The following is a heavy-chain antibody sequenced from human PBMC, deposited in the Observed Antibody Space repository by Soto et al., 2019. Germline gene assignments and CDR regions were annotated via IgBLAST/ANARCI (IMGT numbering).Heavy chain of an antibody. D-gene: IGHD3-10*01. J-gene: IGHJ4*02. Sequence: DLEWIGYIYYSGSTYYNPSLKSRVTISVDTSKNQFSLKLSSVTAADTAVYYCARERREVRGLDYWGQGTLVTVSS. CDR2: IYYSGST. CDR3: ARERREVRGLDY. V-gene: IGHV4-31*02.